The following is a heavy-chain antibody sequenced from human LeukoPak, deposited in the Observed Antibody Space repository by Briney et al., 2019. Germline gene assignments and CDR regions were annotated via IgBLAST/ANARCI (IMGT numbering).Heavy chain of an antibody. CDR2: IWNDGSNK. J-gene: IGHJ4*02. D-gene: IGHD3-22*01. CDR1: GFTFTKYA. Sequence: GRSLRLSCAASGFTFTKYAMHWVRQAPGKGLEWVADIWNDGSNKYYADSVKGRFTMSRDNSKNTLYLQMNSLRAEDTAVYYCAKDYDNSGYYFDYWGQGTLVVVSP. V-gene: IGHV3-33*06. CDR3: AKDYDNSGYYFDY.